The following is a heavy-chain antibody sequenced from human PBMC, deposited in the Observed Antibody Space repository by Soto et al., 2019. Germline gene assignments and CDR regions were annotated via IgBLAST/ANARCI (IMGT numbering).Heavy chain of an antibody. J-gene: IGHJ3*02. D-gene: IGHD2-2*01. CDR2: IYYSGST. CDR3: ATTHNCSSTSCYSGDAFDI. Sequence: SETLSLPCTVSGGSISSYYWSWIRQPPGKGLEWIGYIYYSGSTNYNPSLKSRGTISVDTSKNQFSLKLSYVTAADTAVYYCATTHNCSSTSCYSGDAFDIWGQGTMVTVSS. V-gene: IGHV4-59*08. CDR1: GGSISSYY.